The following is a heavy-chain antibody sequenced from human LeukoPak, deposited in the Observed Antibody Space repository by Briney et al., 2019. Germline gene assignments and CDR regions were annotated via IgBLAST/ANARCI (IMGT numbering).Heavy chain of an antibody. CDR3: ASQRDTMVRGVTR. V-gene: IGHV4-38-2*02. CDR2: IYHSGST. J-gene: IGHJ4*02. D-gene: IGHD3-10*01. CDR1: GYSISSGYY. Sequence: SETLSLTCTVSGYSISSGYYWGRIRQPPGKGLEWIGSIYHSGSTYYNPSLRSRVTISVDTSKNQFSLKLSSVTAADTAVYYCASQRDTMVRGVTRWGQGTLVTVSS.